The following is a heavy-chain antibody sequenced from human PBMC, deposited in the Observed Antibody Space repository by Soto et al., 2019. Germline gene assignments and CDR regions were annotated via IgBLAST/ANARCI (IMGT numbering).Heavy chain of an antibody. J-gene: IGHJ3*02. CDR2: ISSDGNNQ. CDR1: GFTSSTFV. CDR3: AKERGVLDAFDI. V-gene: IGHV3-30*18. Sequence: QVQLVESGGGVVQPGRSLRLSCAASGFTSSTFVIHWVRQAPGKGLEWLAVISSDGNNQYYEDSVKGRFTISRDNSKNTLYLQVNSLRAEDTAVYFCAKERGVLDAFDIWGQGTMVTVSS. D-gene: IGHD3-10*01.